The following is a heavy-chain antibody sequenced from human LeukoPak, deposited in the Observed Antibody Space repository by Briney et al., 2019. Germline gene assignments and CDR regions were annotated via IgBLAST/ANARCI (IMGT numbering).Heavy chain of an antibody. V-gene: IGHV3-30*02. CDR3: AKGKGCSSTSCYSFDY. CDR1: GFTFSSYG. CDR2: IRYDESDK. Sequence: GGSLNPPGVASGFTFSSYGMHWVRQAPGKGLEWVAFIRYDESDKYYPDSVKGRFTISRDTSKNTLYLQMNSLRAEDTAVYYCAKGKGCSSTSCYSFDYWGQGTLVTVSS. D-gene: IGHD2-2*01. J-gene: IGHJ4*02.